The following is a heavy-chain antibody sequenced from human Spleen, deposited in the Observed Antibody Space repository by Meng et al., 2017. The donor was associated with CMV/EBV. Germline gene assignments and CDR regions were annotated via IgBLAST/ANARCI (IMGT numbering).Heavy chain of an antibody. J-gene: IGHJ5*02. CDR2: INHSGST. CDR1: GGSVSGYY. CDR3: ARGLVDIVVVPAAFDP. Sequence: YGGSVSGYYWSWIRQPPGKGLEWIGEINHSGSTNYNPSLKSRDTISVDTSKNQFSLKLSSVTAADTAVYYCARGLVDIVVVPAAFDPWGQGTLVTVSS. D-gene: IGHD2-2*03. V-gene: IGHV4-34*01.